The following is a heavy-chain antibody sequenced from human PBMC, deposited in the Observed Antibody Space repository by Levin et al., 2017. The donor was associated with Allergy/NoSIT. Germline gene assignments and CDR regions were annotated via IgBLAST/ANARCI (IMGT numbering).Heavy chain of an antibody. CDR1: GGSISSSSYY. Sequence: SETLSLTCTVSGGSISSSSYYWGWIRQPPGTGLEWIGSIFYSGSTYYNLSLKSRVTISLDTSKNLFSLKVSSVTAADTAVYYCARHRSHLAAAGTLDYWGQGTLVIVSS. V-gene: IGHV4-39*01. J-gene: IGHJ4*02. CDR2: IFYSGST. CDR3: ARHRSHLAAAGTLDY. D-gene: IGHD6-13*01.